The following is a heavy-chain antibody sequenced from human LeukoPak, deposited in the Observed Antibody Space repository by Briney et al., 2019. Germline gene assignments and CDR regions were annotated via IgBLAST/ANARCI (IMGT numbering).Heavy chain of an antibody. D-gene: IGHD1-20*01. Sequence: GSSVKVSCKASGGTFSSYAISWVRQAPGQGLEWMGGIIPIFGTANYAQKFQGRVTITADESTSTAYMELSSLRSEDTAVYYCARDSAKWDDSDNWNEDNYFDYWGQGTLVTVSS. CDR1: GGTFSSYA. CDR3: ARDSAKWDDSDNWNEDNYFDY. CDR2: IIPIFGTA. V-gene: IGHV1-69*01. J-gene: IGHJ4*02.